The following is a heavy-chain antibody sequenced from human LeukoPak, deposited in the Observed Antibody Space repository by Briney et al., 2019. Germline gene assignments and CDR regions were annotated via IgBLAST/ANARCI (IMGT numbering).Heavy chain of an antibody. V-gene: IGHV4-61*02. CDR3: AKVVAGSPGYFDL. CDR1: GGSISSGGYY. CDR2: IYSTGST. D-gene: IGHD6-19*01. J-gene: IGHJ2*01. Sequence: SQTLSLTCTVSGGSISSGGYYWSWIRQPAGKGLEYIGRIYSTGSTNYNPSLKSRVTISVDKSKNQFSLKLSSVTAADTAVYYCAKVVAGSPGYFDLWGRGTLVTVSS.